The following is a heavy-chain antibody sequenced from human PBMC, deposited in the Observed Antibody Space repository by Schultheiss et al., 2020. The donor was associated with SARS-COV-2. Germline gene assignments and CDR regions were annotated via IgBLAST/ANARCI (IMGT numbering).Heavy chain of an antibody. CDR3: ARAAGDSSEY. Sequence: ASVKVSCKASGYTFANYGFSWVRQAPGQGLEWMGWINPNSGGTNSAQKFQGWVTMTTDTSISTAYMELSSLRSEDTAVYYCARAAGDSSEYWGQGTLVTVSS. J-gene: IGHJ4*02. D-gene: IGHD3-22*01. CDR2: INPNSGGT. CDR1: GYTFANYG. V-gene: IGHV1-2*04.